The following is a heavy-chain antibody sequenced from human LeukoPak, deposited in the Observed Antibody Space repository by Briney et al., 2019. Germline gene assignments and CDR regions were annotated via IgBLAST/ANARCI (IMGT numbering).Heavy chain of an antibody. CDR1: GFTFSSYG. CDR2: IRYDGSNK. V-gene: IGHV3-30*02. CDR3: ASAIVVVPAALTDY. J-gene: IGHJ4*02. Sequence: GGSLRLSCAASGFTFSSYGMHWVRQAPGKGLEWVAFIRYDGSNKYYADSVKGRFTISRDNSKNTLYLQMNSLRAEDTAVYYCASAIVVVPAALTDYWGQGTLVTVSS. D-gene: IGHD2-2*01.